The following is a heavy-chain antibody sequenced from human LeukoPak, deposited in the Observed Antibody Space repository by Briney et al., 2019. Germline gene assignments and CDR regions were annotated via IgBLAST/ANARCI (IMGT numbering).Heavy chain of an antibody. CDR2: INWDGGST. CDR1: GFMFDDYT. D-gene: IGHD5-18*01. V-gene: IGHV3-43*01. CDR3: AKGDVDSPMNFYH. J-gene: IGHJ4*02. Sequence: GGSLRLSRAASGFMFDDYTMHWVRQAPGKGLEWVSLINWDGGSTYYAGSVKGRSTISRDNSKNSLYLQMNSLRTEDTALYYCAKGDVDSPMNFYHWGQGTLVTVSS.